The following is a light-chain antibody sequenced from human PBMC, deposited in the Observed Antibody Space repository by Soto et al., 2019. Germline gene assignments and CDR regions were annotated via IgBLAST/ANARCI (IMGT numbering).Light chain of an antibody. J-gene: IGLJ1*01. V-gene: IGLV1-40*01. CDR3: GTWDASLSGYV. CDR2: GSK. CDR1: SSNIGAGYD. Sequence: QSVLTQPPSVSGAPGQRVTISCTGSSSNIGAGYDVHWYQQRPGTAPKLLIYGSKNRPSGVPDRFSGSKSGTSASLAITGLQAEDEADYFCGTWDASLSGYVFGTGTKVTVL.